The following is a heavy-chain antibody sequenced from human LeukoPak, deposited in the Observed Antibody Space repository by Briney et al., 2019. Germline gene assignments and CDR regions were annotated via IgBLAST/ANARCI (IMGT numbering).Heavy chain of an antibody. D-gene: IGHD3-9*01. CDR3: ARGLSILTGYSRVYYGMDV. J-gene: IGHJ6*02. CDR1: GYTFTSYG. CDR2: ISAYNGNT. V-gene: IGHV1-18*01. Sequence: GASVKVSCKASGYTFTSYGISWVRQAPGQGLEWMGWISAYNGNTNYAQKLQGRVTMTTDTSTSTAYMELRSLRSDDTAVYYCARGLSILTGYSRVYYGMDVWGQGTTVTVSS.